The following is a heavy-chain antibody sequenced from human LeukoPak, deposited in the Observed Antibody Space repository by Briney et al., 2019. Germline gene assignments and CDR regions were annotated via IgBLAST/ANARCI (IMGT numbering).Heavy chain of an antibody. D-gene: IGHD4/OR15-4a*01. V-gene: IGHV3-64D*06. Sequence: GGTLSLSCSASGFTFSTSAMHWVRRAPGKGPQFVSAITTNGRSTYYADSVKGRFTISRDNSKSTLDLQMSSLRPEDTAVYYCVRDLTWGQGTLVTVSS. CDR1: GFTFSTSA. CDR2: ITTNGRST. CDR3: VRDLT. J-gene: IGHJ4*02.